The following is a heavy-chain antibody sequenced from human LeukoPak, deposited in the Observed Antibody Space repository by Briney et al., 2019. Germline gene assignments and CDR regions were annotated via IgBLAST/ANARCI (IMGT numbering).Heavy chain of an antibody. CDR1: GFTFSNYG. CDR3: ARSQGPYDY. CDR2: IKEDGSEK. J-gene: IGHJ4*02. V-gene: IGHV3-7*01. Sequence: GGSLRLSCAASGFTFSNYGMNWVRQAPGKGLEWVANIKEDGSEKYYVDSVKGRFTISRDNAKNTLYLQLNSLRAEDTAIYYCARSQGPYDYWGQGTLVTVSS.